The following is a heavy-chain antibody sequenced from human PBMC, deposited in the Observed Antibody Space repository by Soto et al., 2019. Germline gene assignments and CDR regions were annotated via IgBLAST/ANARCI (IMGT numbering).Heavy chain of an antibody. Sequence: SETLSLTCAVSGDSISSGGYSWSWIRQPPGKGLEWIGYIYHSGNTYYNPSLKSRVTISVDRSKNQFSLKVSSVTAADTAVYYCARGMAGSSYYYWYFDLWGRGTLVTVSS. V-gene: IGHV4-30-2*01. J-gene: IGHJ2*01. CDR2: IYHSGNT. CDR1: GDSISSGGYS. D-gene: IGHD1-26*01. CDR3: ARGMAGSSYYYWYFDL.